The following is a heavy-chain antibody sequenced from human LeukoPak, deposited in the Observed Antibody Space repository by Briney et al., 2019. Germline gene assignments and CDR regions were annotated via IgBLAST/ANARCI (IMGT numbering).Heavy chain of an antibody. V-gene: IGHV3-7*01. J-gene: IGHJ4*02. CDR2: IKQDGSEK. Sequence: GGSLRLSCAASGFTFNNYWMSWVRQAPGKGLEWVANIKQDGSEKYYVDSVKGRFTISRDNAKNSLYLQMNSLRAEDTAVYYCAREDYDFWSGPIDYWGQGTLVTVSS. CDR3: AREDYDFWSGPIDY. D-gene: IGHD3-3*01. CDR1: GFTFNNYW.